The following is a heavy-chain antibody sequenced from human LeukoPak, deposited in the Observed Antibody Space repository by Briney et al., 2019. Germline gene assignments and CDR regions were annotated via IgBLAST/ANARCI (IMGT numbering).Heavy chain of an antibody. D-gene: IGHD2-15*01. CDR3: ARYHQPSGPKWIDR. CDR2: VSYTGTT. CDR1: GGSISTYF. Sequence: PSETLSLTCTVSGGSISTYFWTWIRQFPGKGLEWIGYVSYTGTTSYNPSLKSRVTISVDTSKNHFSLSLSSVTAADTAVYYCARYHQPSGPKWIDRWGQGTLVTVSS. J-gene: IGHJ5*02. V-gene: IGHV4-59*01.